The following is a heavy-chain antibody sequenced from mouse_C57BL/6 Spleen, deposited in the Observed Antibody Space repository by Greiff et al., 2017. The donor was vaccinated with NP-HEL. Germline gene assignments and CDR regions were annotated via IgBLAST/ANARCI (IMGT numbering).Heavy chain of an antibody. CDR1: GYTFTSYT. J-gene: IGHJ1*03. CDR2: INPSSGYT. CDR3: ARSPIYGSSYDWYFDV. V-gene: IGHV1-4*01. D-gene: IGHD1-1*01. Sequence: VKLQESGAELARPGASVKMSCKASGYTFTSYTMHWVKQRPGQGLEWIGYINPSSGYTKYNQKFKDKATLTADKSSSTAYMQLSSLTSEDSAVYYCARSPIYGSSYDWYFDVWGTGTTVTVSS.